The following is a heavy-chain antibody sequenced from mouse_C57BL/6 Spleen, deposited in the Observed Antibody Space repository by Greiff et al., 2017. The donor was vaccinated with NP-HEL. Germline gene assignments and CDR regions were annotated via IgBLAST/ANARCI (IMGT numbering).Heavy chain of an antibody. J-gene: IGHJ2*01. D-gene: IGHD2-3*01. V-gene: IGHV1-39*01. CDR2: INPNYGTT. CDR1: GYSFTDYN. Sequence: EVQLQQSGPELVKPGASVKISCKASGYSFTDYNMNWVKQSTGKSLEWIGVINPNYGTTSYNQKFKGKATLTVDQSSSTAYMQLNSLTSEDSAVXDCARSDDGYYDYFDYWGQGTTLTVSS. CDR3: ARSDDGYYDYFDY.